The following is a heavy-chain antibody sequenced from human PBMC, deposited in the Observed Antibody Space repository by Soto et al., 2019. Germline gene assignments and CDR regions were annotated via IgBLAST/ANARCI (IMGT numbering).Heavy chain of an antibody. V-gene: IGHV6-1*01. CDR1: GDSVSSNSSA. CDR3: ARVPFGWERHHAFDI. CDR2: TYYRSKWYN. D-gene: IGHD1-26*01. J-gene: IGHJ3*02. Sequence: SQTLSLTFAISGDSVSSNSSAWNCIRQSPSRGLEWLGRTYYRSKWYNDYAVSVKSRITINPDTSKNQFSLQLNSVTPEDTAVYYCARVPFGWERHHAFDIWGQGTMVTVSS.